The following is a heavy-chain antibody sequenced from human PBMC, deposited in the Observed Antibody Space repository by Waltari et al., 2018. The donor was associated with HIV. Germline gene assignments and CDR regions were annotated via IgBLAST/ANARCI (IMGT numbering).Heavy chain of an antibody. V-gene: IGHV6-1*01. J-gene: IGHJ6*02. Sequence: QVPLQQSGPGLVKPSQTLSLTCAISGDSAPSHSAAWNWIRQSPSRGLEWLGRTYYRSKWYNDYAVSVKGRITINPDTSKNQFSLQLNSVTPEDTAVYYCVRDWWKDAYYYSGMDVWGQGTTVTVSS. CDR3: VRDWWKDAYYYSGMDV. CDR2: TYYRSKWYN. D-gene: IGHD1-1*01. CDR1: GDSAPSHSAA.